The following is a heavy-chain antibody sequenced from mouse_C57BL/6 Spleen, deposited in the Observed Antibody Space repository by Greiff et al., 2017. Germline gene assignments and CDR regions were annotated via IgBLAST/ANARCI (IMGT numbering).Heavy chain of an antibody. J-gene: IGHJ3*01. CDR3: ARPVTTRENAWFAY. CDR2: IHPNSGST. Sequence: QVQLQQPGAELVKPGASVKLSCKASGYTFTSYWMHWVKQRPGQGLEWIGMIHPNSGSTNYNEKFKSKDTLTVDKSSSTAYMQLSSLTSEDSAVYYCARPVTTRENAWFAYWGQGTLVTVSA. V-gene: IGHV1-64*01. CDR1: GYTFTSYW. D-gene: IGHD2-2*01.